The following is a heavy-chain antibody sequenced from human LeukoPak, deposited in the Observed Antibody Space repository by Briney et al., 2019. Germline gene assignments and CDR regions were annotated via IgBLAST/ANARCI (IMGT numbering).Heavy chain of an antibody. CDR1: GGSISGGIFY. Sequence: SETLSLTCTVSGGSISGGIFYWGWIRQPPGKGLEWIGSGYYSGATYYNPSLKNRVTITLDTSKNQFSLRLTSVSAADTAVYYCAKSWRPPTGPSDYVWGTYRGGEFDYWGQGTLVTVSS. J-gene: IGHJ4*02. D-gene: IGHD3-16*02. CDR2: GYYSGAT. CDR3: AKSWRPPTGPSDYVWGTYRGGEFDY. V-gene: IGHV4-39*01.